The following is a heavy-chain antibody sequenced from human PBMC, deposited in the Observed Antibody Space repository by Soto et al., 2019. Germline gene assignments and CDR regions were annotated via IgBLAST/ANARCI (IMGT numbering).Heavy chain of an antibody. D-gene: IGHD3-10*01. CDR1: GVSFNNNG. J-gene: IGHJ6*02. V-gene: IGHV1-69*01. CDR2: VSPPFRTS. CDR3: ETVLYYGSGSYSPYGMDV. Sequence: QVQLVQSGAEVKKPGSSVKVSCKTSGVSFNNNGIGWVRQAPGHGLEWMGGVSPPFRTSNYARKFQGRISITADASTGTDNMELSSLTSEDTAQYYCETVLYYGSGSYSPYGMDVWGQGTTVTVSS.